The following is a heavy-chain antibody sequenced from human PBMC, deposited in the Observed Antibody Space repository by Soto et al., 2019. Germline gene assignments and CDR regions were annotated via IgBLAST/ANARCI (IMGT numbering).Heavy chain of an antibody. CDR3: ARVHVMVVAGSTFDY. CDR1: GYSLSSGSY. Sequence: SXTCDHSGYSLSSGSYWGWIRQPPGKGPEWIASIYHGGTTFYNPSLKSRVTISVDTSKNHYSLKLKSVTAADTAVYYCARVHVMVVAGSTFDYWGPGTLVTVSS. V-gene: IGHV4-38-2*01. CDR2: IYHGGTT. D-gene: IGHD6-19*01. J-gene: IGHJ4*01.